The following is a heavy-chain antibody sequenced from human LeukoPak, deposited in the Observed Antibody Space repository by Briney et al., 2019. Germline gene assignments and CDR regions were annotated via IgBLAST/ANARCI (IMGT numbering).Heavy chain of an antibody. V-gene: IGHV4-31*03. CDR2: IYYSGST. CDR1: GGSISSGGYY. CDR3: ARFRYSYGLYYFDY. J-gene: IGHJ4*02. Sequence: SETLSLTCTVSGGSISSGGYYWSWIRQHPGKGLEWIGYIYYSGSTYYNPSLKSRVTISVDTSKNQFSLKLSSVTAADTAVYYCARFRYSYGLYYFDYWGQGTLVTVSS. D-gene: IGHD5-18*01.